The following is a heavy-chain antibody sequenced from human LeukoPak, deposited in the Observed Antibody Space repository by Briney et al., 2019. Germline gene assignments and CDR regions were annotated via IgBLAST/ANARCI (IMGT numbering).Heavy chain of an antibody. CDR3: ARDYSSSSGYFDY. CDR1: GYTFTVYY. Sequence: ASVKVSCKASGYTFTVYYMHWVRQAPGQGLGWMGWINPNSGDTNYAEKFQGRVTMTRDTSISTAYMDLRRLRSDDTAVYYCARDYSSSSGYFDYWGQGTLATVSS. CDR2: INPNSGDT. D-gene: IGHD6-6*01. J-gene: IGHJ4*02. V-gene: IGHV1-2*02.